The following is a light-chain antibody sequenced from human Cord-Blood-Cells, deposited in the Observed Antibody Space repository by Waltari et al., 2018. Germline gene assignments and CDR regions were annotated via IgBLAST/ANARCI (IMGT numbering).Light chain of an antibody. CDR2: SNN. Sequence: QSVLTQPPSASGTPGQRVTISCSGSSSNSGSTTLNGYQPLPGTAPKLLIYSNNQRPSGVPDRFSGSKSGTSASLAISGLQSEDEADYYCAAWDDSLNGWVFGGGTKLTVL. CDR1: SSNSGSTT. J-gene: IGLJ3*02. V-gene: IGLV1-44*01. CDR3: AAWDDSLNGWV.